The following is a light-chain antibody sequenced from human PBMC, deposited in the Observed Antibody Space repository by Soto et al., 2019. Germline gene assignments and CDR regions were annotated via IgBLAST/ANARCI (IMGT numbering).Light chain of an antibody. CDR3: SSYAGSNKSV. V-gene: IGLV2-8*01. CDR2: EVS. J-gene: IGLJ1*01. CDR1: SSDVDFYKF. Sequence: QSALTQPASVSGSPGQSITISCTGTSSDVDFYKFVSWYQQHPGKAPKLMIYEVSKRPSGVPDRFSGSKSGNTASLTVSGLQPEDEADYYCSSYAGSNKSVFGTGTKVTVL.